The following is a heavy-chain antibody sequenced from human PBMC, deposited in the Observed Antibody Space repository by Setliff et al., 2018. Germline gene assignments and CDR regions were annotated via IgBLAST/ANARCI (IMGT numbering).Heavy chain of an antibody. CDR3: VRGQGPRTVVAIPFDH. CDR2: ISPYYGST. D-gene: IGHD3-22*01. CDR1: GYSFTVFG. Sequence: GASVKVSCKTSGYSFTVFGISWVRQAPGQGLEWMGWISPYYGSTNYAQKFQGRVTMTTDTSTSTAYMELTSLTSDDTALYYCVRGQGPRTVVAIPFDHWGQGTPVTVSS. V-gene: IGHV1-18*01. J-gene: IGHJ4*02.